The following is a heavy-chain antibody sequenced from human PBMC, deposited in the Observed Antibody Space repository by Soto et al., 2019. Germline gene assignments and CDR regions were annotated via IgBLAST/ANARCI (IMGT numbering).Heavy chain of an antibody. CDR1: GFTFSSYS. CDR2: INPDGSAT. CDR3: GRGGSDSPMAPGY. D-gene: IGHD5-18*01. J-gene: IGHJ4*02. Sequence: PGGSLRLSCAASGFTFSSYSMNWVRQAPGKGLEWVSRINPDGSATNYADSVKGRFTISRDNAKNTLYLQMNSLRAEDTAVFYCGRGGSDSPMAPGYWGQGTLVTVSS. V-gene: IGHV3-74*01.